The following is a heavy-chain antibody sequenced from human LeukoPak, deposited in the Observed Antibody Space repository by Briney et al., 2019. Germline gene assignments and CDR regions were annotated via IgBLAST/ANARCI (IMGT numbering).Heavy chain of an antibody. CDR3: ARTRLGYYDSSGLDY. Sequence: GGSLRLSCAASGFTFSSYWMSWVRQAPGKGLEWVANIKQDGSGKYYVDSVKGRFTISRDNAKNSLYLQMNSLRAEDTAVYYCARTRLGYYDSSGLDYWGQGTLVTVSS. CDR2: IKQDGSGK. J-gene: IGHJ4*02. V-gene: IGHV3-7*01. CDR1: GFTFSSYW. D-gene: IGHD3-22*01.